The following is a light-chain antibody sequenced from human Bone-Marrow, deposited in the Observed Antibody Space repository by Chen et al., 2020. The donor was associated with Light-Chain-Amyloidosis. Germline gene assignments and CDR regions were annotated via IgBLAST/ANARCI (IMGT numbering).Light chain of an antibody. CDR3: SSYTITNTLV. Sequence: ALTQPASVSGSPGQSIPISTTGTSSDVGGDNHVSWYQQHPDKAPKLMFYEVTNRPSWVPDRFSGSKSDNTASLTISGLQTEDEADYFCSSYTITNTLVFGSGTRVTVL. J-gene: IGLJ1*01. V-gene: IGLV2-14*01. CDR2: EVT. CDR1: SSDVGGDNH.